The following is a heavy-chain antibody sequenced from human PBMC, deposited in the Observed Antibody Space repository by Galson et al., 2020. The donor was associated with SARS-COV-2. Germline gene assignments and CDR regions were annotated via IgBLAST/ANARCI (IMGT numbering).Heavy chain of an antibody. CDR3: AREPGARTVREWFGQNKNYYYYCMDV. CDR1: GGSFSGYY. V-gene: IGHV4-34*01. J-gene: IGHJ6*03. D-gene: IGHD3-10*01. Sequence: SETLSLTCAVYGGSFSGYYWSWIRQPPGKGLEWIGEINHSGSTNYNPSLKSRVTISVDTSKNQFSLKLSSVTAADTAVYYCAREPGARTVREWFGQNKNYYYYCMDVWGKGTSVTVSS. CDR2: INHSGST.